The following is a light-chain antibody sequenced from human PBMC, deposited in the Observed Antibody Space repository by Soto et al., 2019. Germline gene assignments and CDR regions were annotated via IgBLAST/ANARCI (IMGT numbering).Light chain of an antibody. CDR3: CSYAGSYTFYV. Sequence: QSVLTQPRSVSGSPGQSVTISCTGTSSDFGGYNYVSWYQQHPLKAPKLMIYDVSKRPSGVPDRFSGSKSGNTASLTIPALQTEDEADYYCCSYAGSYTFYVFGTGTRSPS. V-gene: IGLV2-11*01. CDR2: DVS. J-gene: IGLJ1*01. CDR1: SSDFGGYNY.